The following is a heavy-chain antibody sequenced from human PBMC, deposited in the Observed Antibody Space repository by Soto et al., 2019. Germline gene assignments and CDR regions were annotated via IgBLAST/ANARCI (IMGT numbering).Heavy chain of an antibody. CDR2: IYWDDDK. D-gene: IGHD3-22*01. Sequence: QITLKESGPTLVKPTQTLTLTCTFSGFSLSTSGVGVGWIRQPPGKALEWLALIYWDDDKRYSPSLKSRLTVCLVTSKNMVVLRMTNMDPADTATYYCAHRTYYYDSSGYYPREEYFQHWGQGTLVTVSS. J-gene: IGHJ1*01. CDR1: GFSLSTSGVG. CDR3: AHRTYYYDSSGYYPREEYFQH. V-gene: IGHV2-5*02.